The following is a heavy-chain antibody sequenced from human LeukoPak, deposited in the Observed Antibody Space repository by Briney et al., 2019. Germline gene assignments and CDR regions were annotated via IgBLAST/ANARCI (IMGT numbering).Heavy chain of an antibody. V-gene: IGHV1-69*13. CDR2: IIPIFGTA. CDR1: GGTFSSYA. D-gene: IGHD3-22*01. J-gene: IGHJ4*02. Sequence: ASVKVSCKASGGTFSSYAISWVRQAPGQGLEWMGGIIPIFGTANYAQKFQGRVTITADESTSTAYMELSSLRSEDTAVYYCARARSYYDSSGYSLLSPFDYWGQGTLVTVSS. CDR3: ARARSYYDSSGYSLLSPFDY.